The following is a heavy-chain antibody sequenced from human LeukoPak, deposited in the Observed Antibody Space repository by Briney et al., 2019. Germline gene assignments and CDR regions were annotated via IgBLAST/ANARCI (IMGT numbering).Heavy chain of an antibody. CDR1: GFTFSSYA. CDR3: AKGGNLGYCSSTSCYYST. J-gene: IGHJ5*02. Sequence: PGGSLRLSCAASGFTFSSYAMSWVRQAPGKGLEWVSAISGSGGSTYYADSVKGRFTISRDNSKNTLYLQMNSLRAEDTAVYYCAKGGNLGYCSSTSCYYSTWGQGTLVTVSS. D-gene: IGHD2-2*01. CDR2: ISGSGGST. V-gene: IGHV3-23*01.